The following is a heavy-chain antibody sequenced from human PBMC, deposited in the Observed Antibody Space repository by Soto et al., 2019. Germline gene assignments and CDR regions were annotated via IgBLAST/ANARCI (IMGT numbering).Heavy chain of an antibody. CDR3: ARSPGRDGYNHFDY. CDR1: EFSFSIYS. V-gene: IGHV3-21*01. CDR2: ISSSSDYI. Sequence: PVGSLRVSCAASEFSFSIYSMNWVRQAPGKGLEWISSISSSSDYIYYADSVKGRFTISRDNSKNSLYLQLNSLRAEDTAVYYCARSPGRDGYNHFDYWGQGTLVTVSS. D-gene: IGHD5-12*01. J-gene: IGHJ4*02.